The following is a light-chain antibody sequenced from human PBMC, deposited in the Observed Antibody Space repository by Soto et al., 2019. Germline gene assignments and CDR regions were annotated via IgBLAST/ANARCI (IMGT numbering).Light chain of an antibody. CDR2: GNS. V-gene: IGLV1-40*01. Sequence: QSVLTQPPSVSGAPGQRVTISCTGSSSNIGAGFDVHWYHQIAGTAPKLLIYGNSNRPSGVPDRFSGSKSGTSASLAINGLQAEDEADYYCCSYAGSSTYVFGTGTKVTVL. CDR3: CSYAGSSTYV. CDR1: SSNIGAGFD. J-gene: IGLJ1*01.